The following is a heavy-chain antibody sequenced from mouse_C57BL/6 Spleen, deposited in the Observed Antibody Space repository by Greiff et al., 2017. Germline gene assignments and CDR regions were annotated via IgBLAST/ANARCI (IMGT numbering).Heavy chain of an antibody. CDR1: GFTFSSYA. CDR2: ISDGGSYT. V-gene: IGHV5-4*01. J-gene: IGHJ2*01. CDR3: SRDRREGWLLRGY. D-gene: IGHD2-3*01. Sequence: EVKVVESGGGLVKPGGSLKLSCAASGFTFSSYAMSWVRQTPEKRLEWVATISDGGSYTYYPDNVKGRFTISRDNAKNNLYLQMSHLKSEDTAMYYCSRDRREGWLLRGYWGQGTTLTVSS.